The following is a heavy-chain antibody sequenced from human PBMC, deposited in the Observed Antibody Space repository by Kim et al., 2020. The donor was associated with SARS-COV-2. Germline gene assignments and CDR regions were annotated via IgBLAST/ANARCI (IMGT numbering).Heavy chain of an antibody. J-gene: IGHJ4*02. Sequence: GGSLRLSCTASGFTFSSYEMNWVRQAPGKGLDWVSYIIGSGTTIYYADSVRGRFTISRDNDKNSLFLQMNSLRAEDTAVYYCARGPNYSPFDYWGQGTLV. D-gene: IGHD4-4*01. CDR2: IIGSGTTI. CDR3: ARGPNYSPFDY. CDR1: GFTFSSYE. V-gene: IGHV3-48*03.